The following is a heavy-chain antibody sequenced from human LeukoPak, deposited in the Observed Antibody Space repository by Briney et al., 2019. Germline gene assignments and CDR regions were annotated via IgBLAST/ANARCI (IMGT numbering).Heavy chain of an antibody. D-gene: IGHD3-9*01. Sequence: SQTLSLTCAISGDSVSSNSAAWNWIRQSPSRGLEWLGRTYYRSKWYNDYAVSVKSRITINPDTSKNQFSLQLNSVTPEDAAVYYCAKDKAAYDILTGYGFDPWGQGTLVTVSS. V-gene: IGHV6-1*01. CDR3: AKDKAAYDILTGYGFDP. CDR1: GDSVSSNSAA. J-gene: IGHJ5*02. CDR2: TYYRSKWYN.